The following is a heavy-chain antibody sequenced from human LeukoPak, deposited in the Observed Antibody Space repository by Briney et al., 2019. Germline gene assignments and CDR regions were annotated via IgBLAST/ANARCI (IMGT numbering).Heavy chain of an antibody. CDR1: GFTFSSYG. V-gene: IGHV3-30*18. CDR3: AKDGDFYYDFWSGYSYYYYMDV. CDR2: ISYDGSNK. D-gene: IGHD3-3*01. J-gene: IGHJ6*03. Sequence: RGSLRLSCAASGFTFSSYGMHWVRQAPGKGLEWVAVISYDGSNKYYADSVKGRFTISRDNSKNTLYLQMNSLRAEDTAVYYCAKDGDFYYDFWSGYSYYYYMDVWGKGTTVTVSS.